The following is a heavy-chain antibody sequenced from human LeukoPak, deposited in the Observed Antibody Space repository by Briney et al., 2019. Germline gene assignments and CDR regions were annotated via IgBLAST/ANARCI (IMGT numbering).Heavy chain of an antibody. J-gene: IGHJ4*02. CDR3: ARDDVGITAAGSV. V-gene: IGHV4-59*01. CDR1: DGSITNDD. CDR2: VHYSGTA. D-gene: IGHD6-13*01. Sequence: SETLSLTCTVSDGSITNDDWSWVRQLPGKGLEFIGHVHYSGTANYKPSLRSRVTISIATSKQQFFLKLKSVTAADTAVYYCARDDVGITAAGSVWGQGTLVTVSS.